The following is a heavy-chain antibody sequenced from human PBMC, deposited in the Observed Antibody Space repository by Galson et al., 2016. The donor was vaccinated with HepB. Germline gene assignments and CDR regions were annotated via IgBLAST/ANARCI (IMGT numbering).Heavy chain of an antibody. CDR2: IIPMFGTA. CDR3: ATTPRKRAKSGLGSYGGQYWSGMDV. Sequence: SVKVSCKASGDTFGTYSFSWARLAPGQGLEWMGGIIPMFGTATYAQRFQGRVTITADESTTSASMELGSLTSNDTAVYYFATTPRKRAKSGLGSYGGQYWSGMDVWGQGTAVTVSS. CDR1: GDTFGTYS. J-gene: IGHJ6*02. V-gene: IGHV1-69*13. D-gene: IGHD2-8*02.